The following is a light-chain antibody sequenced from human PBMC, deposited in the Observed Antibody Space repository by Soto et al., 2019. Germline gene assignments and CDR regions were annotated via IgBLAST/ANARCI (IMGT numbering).Light chain of an antibody. CDR2: DAS. J-gene: IGKJ1*01. Sequence: DIQMTQSPSTLSASVGDSVTITCPASQSISGWWAWYQQKPGKAPKLLISDASSLESGVPSRFSGSGSGTEFTLTISSLQSEDFAVYYCQQYNNWPRTFGQGTKVDIK. CDR1: QSISGW. CDR3: QQYNNWPRT. V-gene: IGKV1-5*01.